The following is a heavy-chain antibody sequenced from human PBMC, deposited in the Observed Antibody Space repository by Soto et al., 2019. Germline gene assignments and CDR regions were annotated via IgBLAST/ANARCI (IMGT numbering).Heavy chain of an antibody. Sequence: PGGSLRLSCAASGFTFSSYWMHWVRQAPGKGLVWVSRINSDGSSTSYADSVKGRFTISRDNAKNTLYLQMNSLRAEDTAVYYCARSKAAMDDAFDYWGLGTLVTVSS. CDR2: INSDGSST. CDR3: ARSKAAMDDAFDY. CDR1: GFTFSSYW. V-gene: IGHV3-74*01. J-gene: IGHJ4*01. D-gene: IGHD5-18*01.